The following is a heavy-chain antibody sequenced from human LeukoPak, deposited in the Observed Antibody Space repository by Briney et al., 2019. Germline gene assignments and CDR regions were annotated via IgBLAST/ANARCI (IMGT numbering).Heavy chain of an antibody. J-gene: IGHJ4*02. CDR3: ARGRFIAGTTAYYFDY. V-gene: IGHV3-7*03. Sequence: GSLRLSCAASGFTFSSYWMSWVRQAPGKGLEWVANIKQDGSEKYYVDSVKGRFTISRDNAKKSLFLQMNSLRAEDTAVYYCARGRFIAGTTAYYFDYWGQGTLVTVSS. CDR2: IKQDGSEK. CDR1: GFTFSSYW. D-gene: IGHD1-26*01.